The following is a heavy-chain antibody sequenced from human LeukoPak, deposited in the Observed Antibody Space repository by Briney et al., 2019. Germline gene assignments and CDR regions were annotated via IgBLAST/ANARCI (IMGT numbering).Heavy chain of an antibody. D-gene: IGHD2-15*01. CDR3: ARRVVSAKFRNLLYYYMDV. CDR2: ISNNGKP. CDR1: GGSITSSS. Sequence: PSETLFLTCTVSGGSITSSSWSSIRQSPGKGLESIGYISNNGKPKYKSSFEGRVTMSVDTSKSQFSLNLSSVTAADTAVYYCARRVVSAKFRNLLYYYMDVWGKGTTVIVS. V-gene: IGHV4-4*09. J-gene: IGHJ6*03.